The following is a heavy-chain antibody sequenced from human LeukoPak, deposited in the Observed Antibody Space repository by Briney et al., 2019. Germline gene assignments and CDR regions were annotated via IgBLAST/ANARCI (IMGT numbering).Heavy chain of an antibody. CDR1: GGTFSSYA. CDR3: ATLRYYDFWSGYQNWFDP. J-gene: IGHJ5*02. Sequence: ASVKVSCKASGGTFSSYAISWVRQAPGQGLEWMGGFDPEDGETIYAQKFQGRVTMTEDTSTDTAYMELSSLRSEDTAVYYCATLRYYDFWSGYQNWFDPWGQGTLVIVSS. V-gene: IGHV1-24*01. CDR2: FDPEDGET. D-gene: IGHD3-3*01.